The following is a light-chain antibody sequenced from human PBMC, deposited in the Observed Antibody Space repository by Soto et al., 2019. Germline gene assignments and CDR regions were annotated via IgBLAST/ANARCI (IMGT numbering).Light chain of an antibody. V-gene: IGLV2-8*01. Sequence: QSALTQPPSASGSPGQSVTISCTGTSSDVGGYNYVSWYQQHPGKAPKLMISEVSKRPSGVPDRFSGSKSGNTASLTVSGLQDEEEADYYCSSFAGNHNLVFGGGTKLTVL. CDR3: SSFAGNHNLV. J-gene: IGLJ2*01. CDR1: SSDVGGYNY. CDR2: EVS.